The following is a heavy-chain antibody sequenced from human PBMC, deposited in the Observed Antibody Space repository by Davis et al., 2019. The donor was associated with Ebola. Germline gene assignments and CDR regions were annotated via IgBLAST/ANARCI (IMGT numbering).Heavy chain of an antibody. CDR2: IYYSGST. Sequence: LRLSCTVSGGSISSGGYYWSWIRQHPGKGLEWIGYIYYSGSTYYNPSLKSRVTISVDTSKNQFSLKLSSVTAADTAVYYCARDSYSRSWPNWFDPWGQGTLVTVSS. D-gene: IGHD6-13*01. J-gene: IGHJ5*02. V-gene: IGHV4-31*03. CDR1: GGSISSGGYY. CDR3: ARDSYSRSWPNWFDP.